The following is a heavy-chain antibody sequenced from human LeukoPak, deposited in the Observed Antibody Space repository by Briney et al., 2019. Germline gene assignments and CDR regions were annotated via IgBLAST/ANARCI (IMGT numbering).Heavy chain of an antibody. CDR3: ARSWGITMIRLAEIAEYFQH. CDR1: GFIFSSFE. D-gene: IGHD3-10*01. V-gene: IGHV3-21*01. CDR2: ISSSNSYI. Sequence: PGGSLRLSCAASGFIFSSFEMNWVRQAPGKGLEWVSSISSSNSYIYYADSVKGRFTISRDNAKNSLYLQMNSLRADDTAVYYCARSWGITMIRLAEIAEYFQHWGQGTLVTVSS. J-gene: IGHJ1*01.